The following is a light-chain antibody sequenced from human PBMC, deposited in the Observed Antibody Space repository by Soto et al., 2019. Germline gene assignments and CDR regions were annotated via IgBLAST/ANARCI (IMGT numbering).Light chain of an antibody. CDR3: QQYTGPPTT. J-gene: IGKJ5*01. V-gene: IGKV3-20*01. CDR2: GAS. Sequence: EIVLTQSPATLSLSPGARATLSCRASQTVSSNYLAWCQQRPGRAPRLLIYGASTRAAGIPDRFSGSGSGTDFTLTSTRLEPEDSAVYFCQQYTGPPTTFGQGTRLEIK. CDR1: QTVSSNY.